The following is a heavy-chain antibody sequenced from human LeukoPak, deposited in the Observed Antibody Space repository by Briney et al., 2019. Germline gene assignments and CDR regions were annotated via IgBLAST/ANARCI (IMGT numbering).Heavy chain of an antibody. D-gene: IGHD1-1*01. CDR1: GFTFSSYA. Sequence: PGGSLRLSCAASGFTFSSYAMSWVRQAPGKGLEWVSVIGDSGGSTYYADSVKGRFTISRDNSKNTLYLQIYSLRAEDTAIYYCARDSETETGWYYYGMDVWGQGTTVTVSS. V-gene: IGHV3-23*01. J-gene: IGHJ6*02. CDR2: IGDSGGST. CDR3: ARDSETETGWYYYGMDV.